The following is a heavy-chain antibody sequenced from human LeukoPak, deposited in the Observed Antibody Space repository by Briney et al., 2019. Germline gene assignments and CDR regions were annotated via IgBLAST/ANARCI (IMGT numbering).Heavy chain of an antibody. D-gene: IGHD6-19*01. CDR3: ATDVAVAGTSDY. V-gene: IGHV1-24*01. CDR1: GYTLTELS. Sequence: ASVKVSCKVSGYTLTELSMHWVRQAPGKGLEWMGGFDPEDGETIYAQKFQGRVTMTEDTSTDTAYMELSSLRSEDTAVYYCATDVAVAGTSDYWGQGTLVTVSS. CDR2: FDPEDGET. J-gene: IGHJ4*02.